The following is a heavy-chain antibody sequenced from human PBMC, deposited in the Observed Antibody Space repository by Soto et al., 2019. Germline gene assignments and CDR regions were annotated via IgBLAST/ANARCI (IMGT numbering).Heavy chain of an antibody. Sequence: QVQLVQSGAEVRKPGSSVRVSCKASGGTFNSYAFSWVRQAPGQGLEWMGGIIPVFSATHYAQSFEGRVTISANESTKTVYLDFSSLKSDDTAIYYCARDAPPPELRFLEWHNYDYNGMDVWGQGTTVTVSS. J-gene: IGHJ6*02. CDR2: IIPVFSAT. D-gene: IGHD3-3*01. CDR3: ARDAPPPELRFLEWHNYDYNGMDV. CDR1: GGTFNSYA. V-gene: IGHV1-69*01.